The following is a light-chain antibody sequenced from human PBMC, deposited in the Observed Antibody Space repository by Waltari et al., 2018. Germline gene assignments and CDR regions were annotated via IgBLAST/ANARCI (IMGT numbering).Light chain of an antibody. Sequence: QTVVTQEPSLSVSPGGTVTLTCALNSGSLSSTSYASWYQQTPGQAPRTLVYKTNTRSSGVPDRFSGSSLGNKAALTITGAQADDESDYNCLLYMGSGIWVFGGGTKLTVL. V-gene: IGLV8-61*01. CDR2: KTN. CDR3: LLYMGSGIWV. CDR1: SGSLSSTSY. J-gene: IGLJ3*02.